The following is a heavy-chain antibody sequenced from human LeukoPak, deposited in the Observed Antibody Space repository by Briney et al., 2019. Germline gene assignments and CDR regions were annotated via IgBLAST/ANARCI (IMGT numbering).Heavy chain of an antibody. J-gene: IGHJ4*02. CDR3: AKSKFSITMIVVAIDY. Sequence: GGSLRLSCAASGFTFDGYAMHWVRQAPGKGLEWVSGISWNSGSIGYADSVKGRFTISRVNAKNSLYLQMNSLRAEDTALYYCAKSKFSITMIVVAIDYWGQGTLVTVSS. D-gene: IGHD3-22*01. CDR2: ISWNSGSI. V-gene: IGHV3-9*01. CDR1: GFTFDGYA.